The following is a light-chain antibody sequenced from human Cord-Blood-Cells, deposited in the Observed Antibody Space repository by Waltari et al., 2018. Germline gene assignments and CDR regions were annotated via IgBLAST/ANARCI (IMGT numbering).Light chain of an antibody. CDR1: QSVSSY. V-gene: IGKV3-11*01. CDR3: QQRSNWPT. CDR2: DAS. J-gene: IGKJ1*01. Sequence: EIVLTHSPATLSLSPGESATLSCRASQSVSSYLAWYQQKPGQAPRLLIYDASNRATGIPARFSGSGSGTDFTLTISSLEPEDFAVYYCQQRSNWPTFGQGTKVEIK.